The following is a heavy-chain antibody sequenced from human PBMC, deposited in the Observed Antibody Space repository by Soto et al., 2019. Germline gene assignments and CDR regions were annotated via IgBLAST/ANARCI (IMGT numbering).Heavy chain of an antibody. V-gene: IGHV3-11*05. CDR1: GFTFSDYY. J-gene: IGHJ3*02. CDR3: ARVHPCGESAFDI. Sequence: QVQLVESGGGLVKAGGSLRLSCAASGFTFSDYYMSWIRQAPGKGLEWVSYISSSSSYTNYADSVKGRFTISRDNDKNALYLQMTPLRAEDTAVYYWARVHPCGESAFDIWGQGPMVTVSS. CDR2: ISSSSSYT. D-gene: IGHD7-27*01.